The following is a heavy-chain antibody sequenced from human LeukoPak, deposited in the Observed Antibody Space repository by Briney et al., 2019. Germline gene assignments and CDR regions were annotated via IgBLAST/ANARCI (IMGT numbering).Heavy chain of an antibody. D-gene: IGHD2-15*01. Sequence: PGGSLRLSCAASGFTFSNYWMTWVRQAPGKGLEWVANIKQDGSDKYYVDSVKGRFTISRDNAKNSLYLQMNSLRAEDTAVYYCARDQDVVVMLGIIAYDAFDIWGQGTMVTVSS. J-gene: IGHJ3*02. CDR1: GFTFSNYW. CDR3: ARDQDVVVMLGIIAYDAFDI. V-gene: IGHV3-7*01. CDR2: IKQDGSDK.